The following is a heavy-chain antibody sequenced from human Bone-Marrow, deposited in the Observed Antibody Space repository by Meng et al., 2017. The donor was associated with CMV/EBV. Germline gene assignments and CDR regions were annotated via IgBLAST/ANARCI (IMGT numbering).Heavy chain of an antibody. D-gene: IGHD4-11*01. V-gene: IGHV3-30*02. CDR2: IWYDGSNK. CDR1: GFIFSTYG. J-gene: IGHJ6*02. CDR3: ARDATVTTYGMDV. Sequence: GGSLRLSCAASGFIFSTYGMHWVRQAPGKGLEWVALIWYDGSNKYYADSVRGRFSISRDNSRNTLYLQMNSLRAEDTAVYYCARDATVTTYGMDVWGQGTTVTVSS.